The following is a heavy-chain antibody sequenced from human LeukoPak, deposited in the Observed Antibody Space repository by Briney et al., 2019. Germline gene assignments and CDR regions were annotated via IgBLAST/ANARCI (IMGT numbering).Heavy chain of an antibody. V-gene: IGHV3-23*01. D-gene: IGHD4-17*01. CDR2: ISGSGGST. J-gene: IGHJ4*02. CDR3: TTDPDGDYDFDY. CDR1: GFTFSSYA. Sequence: GGSLRLSCAASGFTFSSYAMSWVRQAPGKGLEWVSAISGSGGSTYYADSVKGRFTISRDNSKNTLYLQMNSLRAEDTAVYYCTTDPDGDYDFDYWGQGTRVTVSS.